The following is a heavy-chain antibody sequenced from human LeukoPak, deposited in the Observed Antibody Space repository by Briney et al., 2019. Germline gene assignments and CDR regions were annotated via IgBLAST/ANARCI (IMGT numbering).Heavy chain of an antibody. V-gene: IGHV3-33*01. CDR1: GFTFSSYG. CDR3: ARGDYYGSGSYLGYYYYYYGMDV. D-gene: IGHD3-10*01. CDR2: IWYDGSNK. J-gene: IGHJ6*02. Sequence: EGSLRLSCAASGFTFSSYGMHWVRQAPGKGLEWVAVIWYDGSNKYYANSVKGRFTISRDNSKNTLYLQMNSLRAEDTAVYYCARGDYYGSGSYLGYYYYYYGMDVWGQGTTVTVSS.